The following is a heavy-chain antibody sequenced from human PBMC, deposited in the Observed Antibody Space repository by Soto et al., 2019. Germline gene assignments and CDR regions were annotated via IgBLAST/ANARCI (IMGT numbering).Heavy chain of an antibody. D-gene: IGHD2-15*01. CDR2: ISLGSRST. CDR3: IRGGGGGLFDP. CDR1: GITFSSLG. J-gene: IGHJ5*02. V-gene: IGHV3-48*04. Sequence: GRSLRLSSTSSGITFSSLGMAWIRQAPGKGLEWLSYISLGSRSTAYADFVKGRFIISRDNAKRSRYLQIMSLAADDTAIYYCIRGGGGGLFDPWGQGTMVTVSS.